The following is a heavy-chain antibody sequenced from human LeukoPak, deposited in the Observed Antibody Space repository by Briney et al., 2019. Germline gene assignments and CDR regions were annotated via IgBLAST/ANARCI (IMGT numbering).Heavy chain of an antibody. V-gene: IGHV3-7*03. CDR2: INHNGNVN. J-gene: IGHJ5*02. CDR3: TVFGDSNH. Sequence: GGSLRLSCAASGFTFSSYWMNWARQAPGKGLEWEASINHNGNVNYYVDSVKGRSTFSRDNAKNSLYLQMNSLRVEDTAVYYCTVFGDSNHWGQGTLVTVS. CDR1: GFTFSSYW. D-gene: IGHD4-17*01.